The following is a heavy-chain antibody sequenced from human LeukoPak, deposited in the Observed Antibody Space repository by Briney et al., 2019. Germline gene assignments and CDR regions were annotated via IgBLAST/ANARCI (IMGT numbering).Heavy chain of an antibody. Sequence: SVKVSCKASGGTFNSYAIRWVRQAPGHGLEGMVGSIPIFGTAHYAQQFQDGVTITSDESTSSAYMPLRILSSGHTAVHSFARESFSVMLYWGQGTLVTVSS. D-gene: IGHD3-16*02. CDR3: ARESFSVMLY. J-gene: IGHJ4*02. V-gene: IGHV1-69*01. CDR2: SIPIFGTA. CDR1: GGTFNSYA.